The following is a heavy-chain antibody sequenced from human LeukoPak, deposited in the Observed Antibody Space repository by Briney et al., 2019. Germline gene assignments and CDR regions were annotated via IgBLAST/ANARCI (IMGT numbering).Heavy chain of an antibody. D-gene: IGHD1-7*01. Sequence: GASVKVSCKASGGTFSSYAISWVRQAPGQGLEWMGRIIPIFGTANYAQKFQGRVTITADKSTSTAYMELSSLRSEDTAVYYCAVSAGNYSPDYYYYYMDVWGKGTTVTVSS. CDR2: IIPIFGTA. V-gene: IGHV1-69*06. CDR3: AVSAGNYSPDYYYYYMDV. CDR1: GGTFSSYA. J-gene: IGHJ6*03.